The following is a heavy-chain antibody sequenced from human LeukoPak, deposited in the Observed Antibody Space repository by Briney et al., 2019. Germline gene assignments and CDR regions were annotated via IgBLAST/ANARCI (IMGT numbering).Heavy chain of an antibody. J-gene: IGHJ4*02. Sequence: SETLSLTCAVYGGSFSGYYWSWIRQPPGKGLEWIGEINHSGSTNYNPSLKSRVTISVDTSKNQFSLKLSSVTAADTAVYYCAREGVRSSSWCYPFDYWGQGTLVTVSS. CDR1: GGSFSGYY. D-gene: IGHD6-13*01. V-gene: IGHV4-34*01. CDR3: AREGVRSSSWCYPFDY. CDR2: INHSGST.